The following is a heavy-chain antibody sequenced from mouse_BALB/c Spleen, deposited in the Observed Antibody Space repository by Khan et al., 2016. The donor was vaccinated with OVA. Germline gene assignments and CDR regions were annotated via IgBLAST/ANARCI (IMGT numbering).Heavy chain of an antibody. Sequence: EVELVESGGDLVKPGGSLKLSCSASGFTFSTYAMSWVRQTPEKRLEWVASISSGGDNIFSPDSVKGRFSISRDNAKNTLYLQMSSLRSGYTAIYYCARHNYGPFAYWGQGTLVTVSA. J-gene: IGHJ3*01. CDR2: ISSGGDNI. CDR3: ARHNYGPFAY. V-gene: IGHV5-9-3*01. CDR1: GFTFSTYA. D-gene: IGHD1-1*01.